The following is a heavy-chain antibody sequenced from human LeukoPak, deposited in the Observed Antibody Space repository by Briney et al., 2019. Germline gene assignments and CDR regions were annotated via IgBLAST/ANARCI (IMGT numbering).Heavy chain of an antibody. V-gene: IGHV4-34*01. Sequence: GSLRLSCAASGFTFSSYWMHWVRQAPGKGLEWIGEINHSGSTNYNPSLKSRVTISVDTSKNQFSLKLSSVTAADTAVYYCARSTSGSYYWYYYYYMDVWGKGTTVTISS. J-gene: IGHJ6*03. CDR3: ARSTSGSYYWYYYYYMDV. CDR1: GFTFSSYW. CDR2: INHSGST. D-gene: IGHD1-26*01.